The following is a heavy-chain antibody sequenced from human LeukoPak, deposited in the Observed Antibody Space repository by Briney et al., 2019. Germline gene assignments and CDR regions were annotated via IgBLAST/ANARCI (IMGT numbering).Heavy chain of an antibody. J-gene: IGHJ6*02. CDR3: ARDLAPSSRIYYYYYGMDV. D-gene: IGHD6-13*01. Sequence: ASVKVSCKTSGYTFTSYYMHWVRQAPGQGLEWMGIINPSGGSTSYAQKFQGRITMTRDTSTSTVYMELSSLRSEDTAMYYCARDLAPSSRIYYYYYGMDVWGQGTTVTVSS. CDR1: GYTFTSYY. V-gene: IGHV1-46*01. CDR2: INPSGGST.